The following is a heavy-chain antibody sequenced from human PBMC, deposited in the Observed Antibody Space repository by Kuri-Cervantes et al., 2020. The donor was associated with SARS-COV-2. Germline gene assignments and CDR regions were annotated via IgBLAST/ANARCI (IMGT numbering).Heavy chain of an antibody. CDR2: VRGKANNYAT. J-gene: IGHJ4*02. V-gene: IGHV3-73*01. CDR3: TTLIDY. CDR1: GFPFSASA. Sequence: GGSLRLSCEVSGFPFSASAIHWVRQGSGKGLEWVGRVRGKANNYATAYAASVKGRFTISRDDSKNMVYLQMNSLKTEDTAVYYCTTLIDYWGQGALVTVSS.